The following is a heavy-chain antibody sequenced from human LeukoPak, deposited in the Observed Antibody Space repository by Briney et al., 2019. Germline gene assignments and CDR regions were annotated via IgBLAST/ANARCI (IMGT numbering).Heavy chain of an antibody. J-gene: IGHJ3*02. CDR2: ITPIFGKA. CDR3: ARHGGITIFGVAQPGGAFDI. Sequence: GASVKVSCKASGYTFTSYGISWVRQAPGQGLEWMGEITPIFGKASCAQKFQGRVTITTDESTTTAYMELSSLRSEDTAVYYCARHGGITIFGVAQPGGAFDIWGQGTMVTVSS. V-gene: IGHV1-69*05. D-gene: IGHD3-3*01. CDR1: GYTFTSYG.